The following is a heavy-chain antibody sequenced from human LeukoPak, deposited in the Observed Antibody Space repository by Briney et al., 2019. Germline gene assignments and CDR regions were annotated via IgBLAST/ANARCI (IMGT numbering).Heavy chain of an antibody. Sequence: PSETLSLTCTVSSGSISSYYWSWIRQPPGKGLEWIGYIYYSGSTNYNPSLKSRVTISVDTSKNQFSLKLSSVTAADTAVYYCTRGSIAYYYMDVWGKGTTVTISS. CDR3: TRGSIAYYYMDV. V-gene: IGHV4-59*01. J-gene: IGHJ6*03. CDR1: SGSISSYY. CDR2: IYYSGST. D-gene: IGHD3-22*01.